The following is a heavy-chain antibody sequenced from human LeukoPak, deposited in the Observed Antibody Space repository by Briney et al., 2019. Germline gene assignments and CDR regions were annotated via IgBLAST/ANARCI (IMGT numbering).Heavy chain of an antibody. J-gene: IGHJ5*02. CDR1: GYSFTSYY. V-gene: IGHV1-69*13. D-gene: IGHD3-3*01. CDR3: AREPRSGVTNLNWFDP. Sequence: ASVKVSCKASGYSFTSYYMHWVRQAPGQGLEWMGGIIPIFGTANYAQKFQGRVTITADESTSTAYMELSSLRSEDTAVYYCAREPRSGVTNLNWFDPWGQGTLVTVSS. CDR2: IIPIFGTA.